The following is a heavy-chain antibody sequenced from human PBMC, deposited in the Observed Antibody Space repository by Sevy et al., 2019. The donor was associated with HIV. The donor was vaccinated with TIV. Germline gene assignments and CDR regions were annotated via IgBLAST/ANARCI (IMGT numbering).Heavy chain of an antibody. V-gene: IGHV4-59*08. CDR3: AGENAWGRGYS. J-gene: IGHJ4*02. Sequence: SETLSLTCTVSGGSITSLYWGWIRQPPGKGLEWIANIYYNGNTNYNPSLKSRVTISLDTSKNQFSLGLSAVTAADTAIYYGAGENAWGRGYSWGQGTLVTVSS. D-gene: IGHD1-26*01. CDR1: GGSITSLY. CDR2: IYYNGNT.